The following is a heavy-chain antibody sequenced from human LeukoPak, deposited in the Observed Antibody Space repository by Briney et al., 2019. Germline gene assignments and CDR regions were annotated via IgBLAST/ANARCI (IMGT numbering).Heavy chain of an antibody. J-gene: IGHJ4*02. V-gene: IGHV3-23*01. Sequence: GGSLRLSCAASGFTFSSYAMHWVRQAPGMGLEWVSGVGGGGQRTHYADSVKGRFTISRDNSKNTLYLQMNSLRAEDTAIYYCAKDRGYYVDTGTINFWGQGTLVTVSS. CDR1: GFTFSSYA. D-gene: IGHD3-22*01. CDR2: VGGGGQRT. CDR3: AKDRGYYVDTGTINF.